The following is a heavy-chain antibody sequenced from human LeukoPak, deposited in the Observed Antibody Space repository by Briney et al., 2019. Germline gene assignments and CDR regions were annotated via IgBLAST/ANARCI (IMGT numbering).Heavy chain of an antibody. CDR2: IRHDGNKK. J-gene: IGHJ4*02. D-gene: IGHD5-18*01. CDR3: ANDLGWIQLNLG. CDR1: GFTFSDYG. V-gene: IGHV3-30*02. Sequence: PGGSLRLSCGASGFTFSDYGMLWVRQAPGKGLDWVAFIRHDGNKKLYADSVKGRFTISRDNSRNTVYLQMNSLRAEDTAVYYCANDLGWIQLNLGRGQGTLVTVSS.